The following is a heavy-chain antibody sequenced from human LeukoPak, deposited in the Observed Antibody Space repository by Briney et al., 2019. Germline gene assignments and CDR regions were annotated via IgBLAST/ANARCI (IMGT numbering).Heavy chain of an antibody. J-gene: IGHJ3*02. D-gene: IGHD3-22*01. V-gene: IGHV1-69*04. CDR1: GGTFSSYA. CDR2: IIPILGIA. CDR3: ARGGRMIVDAFDI. Sequence: EASVKVSCKASGGTFSSYAISWVRQAPGQGLERMGRIIPILGIANYAQKFQGRVTITADKSTSTAYMELSSLRSEDTAVYYCARGGRMIVDAFDIWGQGTMVTVSS.